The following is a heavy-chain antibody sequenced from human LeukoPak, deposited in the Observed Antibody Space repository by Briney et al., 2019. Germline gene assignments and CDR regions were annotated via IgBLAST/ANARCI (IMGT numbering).Heavy chain of an antibody. V-gene: IGHV4-61*02. Sequence: KPSETLSLTCTVSGGSISSGSYYWSWIRQPAGKGLEWIGRIYTSGSTNYNPPLKSRVTISVDTSKNQFSLKLSSVTAADTAVYYCARVRPHLIVGANSYSWGQGTLVTVSS. CDR3: ARVRPHLIVGANSYS. J-gene: IGHJ5*02. D-gene: IGHD1-26*01. CDR2: IYTSGST. CDR1: GGSISSGSYY.